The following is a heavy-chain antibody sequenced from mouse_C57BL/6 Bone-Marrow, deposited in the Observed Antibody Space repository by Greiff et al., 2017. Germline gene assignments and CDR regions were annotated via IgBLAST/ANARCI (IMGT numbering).Heavy chain of an antibody. D-gene: IGHD2-9*01. CDR1: GYTFTSYW. CDR3: ARSYYGYDGAWFAY. CDR2: IHPNSGST. Sequence: QVQLQQPGAELVKPGASVKLSCKASGYTFTSYWMHWVKQRPGQGLEWIGMIHPNSGSTNSNEKFKSKATLTVDKSSSPAYMQLSSLTSEDSAVYYCARSYYGYDGAWFAYWGQGTLVTVSA. V-gene: IGHV1-64*01. J-gene: IGHJ3*01.